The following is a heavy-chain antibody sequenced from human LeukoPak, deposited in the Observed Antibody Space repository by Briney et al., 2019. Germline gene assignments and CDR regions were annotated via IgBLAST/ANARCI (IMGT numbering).Heavy chain of an antibody. CDR1: GGSISSSSYY. V-gene: IGHV4-39*07. J-gene: IGHJ4*02. Sequence: SETLSLTCTVSGGSISSSSYYWGWIRQPPGKGLEWIGEINHSGSTNYNPSLKSRVTISVDTSKNQFSLKLSSVTAADTAVYYCARMWFCFDYWGQGTLVTVSS. CDR3: ARMWFCFDY. D-gene: IGHD2-21*01. CDR2: INHSGST.